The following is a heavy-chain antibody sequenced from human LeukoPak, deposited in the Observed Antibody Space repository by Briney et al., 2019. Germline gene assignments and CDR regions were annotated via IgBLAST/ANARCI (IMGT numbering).Heavy chain of an antibody. Sequence: PGGSLRLSCSASGFTFGDYGVSWFRQAPGKGLEWVGFIRSKAYVGTTEYAASVKGRFTISRDDSKSIAYLKMNSLKTDDTAVYYCTRFYYYDTNGYHLFDYWGQGTLVTVSS. V-gene: IGHV3-49*03. D-gene: IGHD3-22*01. CDR1: GFTFGDYG. J-gene: IGHJ4*02. CDR2: IRSKAYVGTT. CDR3: TRFYYYDTNGYHLFDY.